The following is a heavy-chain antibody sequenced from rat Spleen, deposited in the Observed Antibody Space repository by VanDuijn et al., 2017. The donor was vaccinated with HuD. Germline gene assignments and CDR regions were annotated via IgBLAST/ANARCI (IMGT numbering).Heavy chain of an antibody. CDR2: ITNAAGRT. CDR3: TTETYFGYNYHHY. CDR1: GFTFNNYW. J-gene: IGHJ2*01. V-gene: IGHV5-31*01. Sequence: EVQLVESGGGLVQPGRSLKLSCVASGFTFNNYWMTWIRQAPGKGLEWVASITNAAGRTYYPDSVKGRFTISRDNAKSTLYLQMDSLRSEDTATYYCTTETYFGYNYHHYWGQGVMVTVSS. D-gene: IGHD1-9*01.